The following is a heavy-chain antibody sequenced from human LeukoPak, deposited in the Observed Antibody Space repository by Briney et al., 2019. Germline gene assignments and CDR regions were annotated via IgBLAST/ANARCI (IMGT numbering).Heavy chain of an antibody. CDR1: GYTFTGYY. CDR2: INPNSGGT. Sequence: GASVKVSCKASGYTFTGYYMHWVRQAPGQGLEWMGWINPNSGGTNYAQKFQGRVTMTRDTSISTAYMELSRLRSDDTAVYYCAREGSSSSDYYYYMDVWGKGTTVTVSS. V-gene: IGHV1-2*02. D-gene: IGHD6-13*01. J-gene: IGHJ6*03. CDR3: AREGSSSSDYYYYMDV.